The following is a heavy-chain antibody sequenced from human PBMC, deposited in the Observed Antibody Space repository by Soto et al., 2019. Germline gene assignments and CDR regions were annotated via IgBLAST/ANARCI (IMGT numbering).Heavy chain of an antibody. D-gene: IGHD3-10*01. J-gene: IGHJ5*02. CDR3: ASGIRLIMVRGGIVNS. Sequence: QVQLQESGPGLVKPSETLSLTCTVSGASVNSEYLYWNWIRQPPGKGLEWIGCIYYNGGTTYNSSLKRRVTISLATAKNQFSLKPTSVTAADTAVYYCASGIRLIMVRGGIVNSWGQGTLVTVYS. CDR1: GASVNSEYLY. V-gene: IGHV4-61*01. CDR2: IYYNGGT.